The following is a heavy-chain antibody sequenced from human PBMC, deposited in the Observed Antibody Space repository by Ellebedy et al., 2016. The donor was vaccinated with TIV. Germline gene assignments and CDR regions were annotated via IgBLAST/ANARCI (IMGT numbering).Heavy chain of an antibody. D-gene: IGHD2-15*01. CDR1: GYTFTDYY. CDR2: INPDRGDT. V-gene: IGHV1-2*02. Sequence: AASVKVSCKASGYTFTDYYLHWVRQAPGQGLEWMGRINPDRGDTDYAQKYQGRITMTRDTSITTASMELRSLRSDDTAIYYCARGLGGLQRDSDYWGQGTLVTVSS. CDR3: ARGLGGLQRDSDY. J-gene: IGHJ4*02.